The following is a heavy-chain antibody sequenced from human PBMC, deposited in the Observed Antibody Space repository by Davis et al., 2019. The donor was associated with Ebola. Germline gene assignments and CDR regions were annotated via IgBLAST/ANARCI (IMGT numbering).Heavy chain of an antibody. CDR3: ARDDSLTY. D-gene: IGHD2-21*01. CDR2: IRSDGSST. V-gene: IGHV3-74*01. Sequence: GESLKISCAASGFTFSSYWMHWVRQAPGKGLVWVSRIRSDGSSTSYADSVKGRFTISRDNAKNTLYLQMNSLRAEDTAVYYCARDDSLTYWGQGTLVTVSS. CDR1: GFTFSSYW. J-gene: IGHJ4*02.